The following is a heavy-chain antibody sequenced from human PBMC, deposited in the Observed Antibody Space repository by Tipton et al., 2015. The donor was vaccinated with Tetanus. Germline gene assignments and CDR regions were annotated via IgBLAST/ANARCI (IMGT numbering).Heavy chain of an antibody. Sequence: TLSLTCTVSGGSVSSGAYCWSWIRQHPGKGLESIGCISSRGSTYYNPSLTSRVSISVDTSKNQFSLKLTSVTAADTAIYYCARGGDNLTVQRPTGRWFDPWGHGTLVTVSS. CDR2: ISSRGST. V-gene: IGHV4-31*03. CDR1: GGSVSSGAYC. D-gene: IGHD1-1*01. CDR3: ARGGDNLTVQRPTGRWFDP. J-gene: IGHJ5*02.